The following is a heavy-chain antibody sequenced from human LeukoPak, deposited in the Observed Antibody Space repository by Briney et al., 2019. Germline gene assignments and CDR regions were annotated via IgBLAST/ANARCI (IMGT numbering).Heavy chain of an antibody. CDR3: AKGIYSSGWSYFDY. J-gene: IGHJ4*01. V-gene: IGHV3-23*01. Sequence: GGSLRPSCAASGFTFSNSAMSWVRQAPGKGLEWVSTLSGSGITTYYADSVKGRFTITRDNSKNTLYLQMNSLRAEDTAIYYCAKGIYSSGWSYFDYWGHGTLVTVSS. D-gene: IGHD6-19*01. CDR2: LSGSGITT. CDR1: GFTFSNSA.